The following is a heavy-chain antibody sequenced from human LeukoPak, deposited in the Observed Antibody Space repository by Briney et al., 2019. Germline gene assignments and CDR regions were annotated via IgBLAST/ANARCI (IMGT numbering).Heavy chain of an antibody. CDR1: GGSFSGYY. CDR3: ARMGRRYSYGPIDY. V-gene: IGHV4-34*01. CDR2: INHSGST. J-gene: IGHJ4*02. Sequence: PSETLSLTCAVYGGSFSGYYWSWLRQPPGKGLEWIGEINHSGSTNYNPSLKSRVTISVDTSKNQFSLKLSSVTAADTAVYYCARMGRRYSYGPIDYWGQGTLVTVSS. D-gene: IGHD5-18*01.